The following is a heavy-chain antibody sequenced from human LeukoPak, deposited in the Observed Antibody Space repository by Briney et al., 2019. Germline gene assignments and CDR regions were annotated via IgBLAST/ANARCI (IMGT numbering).Heavy chain of an antibody. CDR2: ITWNSGSI. CDR3: AKSAGPDAFDM. J-gene: IGHJ3*02. V-gene: IGHV3-9*03. D-gene: IGHD4/OR15-4a*01. Sequence: GRSLRLSCAPCGFTFDDYAMHGARPAPGKGLEWGAGITWNSGSIGYADYVKGRFTISRDNAKNSRYLQRNSLRAEDVALYYCAKSAGPDAFDMWGQGTMVTVSS. CDR1: GFTFDDYA.